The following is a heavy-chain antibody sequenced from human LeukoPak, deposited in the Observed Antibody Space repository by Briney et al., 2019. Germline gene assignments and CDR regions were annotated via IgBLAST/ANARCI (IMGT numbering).Heavy chain of an antibody. CDR1: GFTFSTYA. Sequence: GSLRLSCAASGFTFSTYAMSWVRQAPGKGLEWVSAISGDDGNTYYADSLKGRFTISRDNSKNTLYLQMNSLRAEDTAVYYCAKDISQGYTYGFIEQDFWGQGTPVTVSS. J-gene: IGHJ4*02. V-gene: IGHV3-23*01. CDR2: ISGDDGNT. D-gene: IGHD5-18*01. CDR3: AKDISQGYTYGFIEQDF.